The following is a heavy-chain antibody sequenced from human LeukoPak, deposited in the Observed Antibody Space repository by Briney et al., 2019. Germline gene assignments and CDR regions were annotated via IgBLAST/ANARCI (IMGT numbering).Heavy chain of an antibody. D-gene: IGHD2-2*01. Sequence: GGSLRLSCAASGFTFSSYGMHWVRQAPGKGLEWVAFIRYDGSNKYYADSVKGRFTISRDNSKNTLYLQMNSLRAEDTAVYYCAKDPIGYCSSTSCSFFDYWGQGTLVTVSS. CDR3: AKDPIGYCSSTSCSFFDY. J-gene: IGHJ4*02. CDR2: IRYDGSNK. CDR1: GFTFSSYG. V-gene: IGHV3-30*02.